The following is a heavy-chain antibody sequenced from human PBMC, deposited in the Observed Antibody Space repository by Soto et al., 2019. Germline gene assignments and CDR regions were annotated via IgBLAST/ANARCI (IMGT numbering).Heavy chain of an antibody. V-gene: IGHV3-48*03. CDR1: GFTFSSYE. CDR3: ARDGRLVGGYYFDY. J-gene: IGHJ4*02. Sequence: EVQLVESGGGLVQPGGSLRLSCAASGFTFSSYEMNWVRQAPGKGLEWVSYISSSGSTIYYADSVKGRFTSSRDNAKNALYRQMNSLRAEDTAVYYCARDGRLVGGYYFDYWGQGTLVTVSS. D-gene: IGHD1-26*01. CDR2: ISSSGSTI.